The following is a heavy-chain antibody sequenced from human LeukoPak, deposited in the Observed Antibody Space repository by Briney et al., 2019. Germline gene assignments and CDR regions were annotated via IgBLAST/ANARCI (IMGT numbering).Heavy chain of an antibody. Sequence: GGSLRLSCSASGFPFSSYAMHWVRQAPGKGLEYVSAISDSGGSTYYADSVKGRFTISRDNSKNTLYLQMSRLRDDDTAVYYCVATTMKKWGQGTLVTVSS. D-gene: IGHD4-17*01. V-gene: IGHV3-64D*09. CDR3: VATTMKK. J-gene: IGHJ4*02. CDR2: ISDSGGST. CDR1: GFPFSSYA.